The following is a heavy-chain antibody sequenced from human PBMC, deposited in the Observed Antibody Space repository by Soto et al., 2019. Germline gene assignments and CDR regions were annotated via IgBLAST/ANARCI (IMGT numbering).Heavy chain of an antibody. Sequence: QVQLVESGGGVVQPGRSLRLSCAASGFTFSSYGMHWVRQAPGKGLEWVAVISYDGSNKYYADSVKGRFTISRDNSKNTRYLQMNSLEAEDTAVYYCANGPAIVLVPAAMNYYYGMDVWGQGTTVTISS. D-gene: IGHD2-2*01. J-gene: IGHJ6*02. CDR3: ANGPAIVLVPAAMNYYYGMDV. CDR1: GFTFSSYG. CDR2: ISYDGSNK. V-gene: IGHV3-30*18.